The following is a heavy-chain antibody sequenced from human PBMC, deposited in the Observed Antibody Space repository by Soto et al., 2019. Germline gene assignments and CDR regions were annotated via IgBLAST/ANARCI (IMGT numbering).Heavy chain of an antibody. J-gene: IGHJ4*02. Sequence: VKVSCKVSGYTLTELSMHWVRQAPGKGLEWMGGFDPEDGETIYAQKFQGRVTMTEDTSTDTAYMELSSLRSEDTAVYYCAAFYLRAVAGEFDYWGQGTLVTVSS. D-gene: IGHD6-19*01. CDR3: AAFYLRAVAGEFDY. CDR1: GYTLTELS. CDR2: FDPEDGET. V-gene: IGHV1-24*01.